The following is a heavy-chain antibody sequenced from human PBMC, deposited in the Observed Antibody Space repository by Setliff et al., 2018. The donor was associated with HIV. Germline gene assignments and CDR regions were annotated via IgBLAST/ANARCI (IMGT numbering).Heavy chain of an antibody. D-gene: IGHD4-4*01. CDR3: ARGGRSTVATWAWFDP. CDR2: IYYIGNT. CDR1: SDSISSGSYY. Sequence: SETLSLTCSVSSDSISSGSYYWSWIRQPPGKGLEWIGYIYYIGNTNYNPSLKGRVTLSVDTSKNQLSLKLTSVTAADTAVYYCARGGRSTVATWAWFDPWGQGTLVTVSS. V-gene: IGHV4-61*01. J-gene: IGHJ5*02.